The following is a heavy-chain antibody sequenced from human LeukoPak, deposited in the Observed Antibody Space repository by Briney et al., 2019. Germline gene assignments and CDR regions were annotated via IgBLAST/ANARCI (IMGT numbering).Heavy chain of an antibody. CDR3: TTGLLRYFDWYFDY. V-gene: IGHV3-15*01. CDR2: IKSKTDGGTT. J-gene: IGHJ4*02. CDR1: GFTFSNAW. Sequence: GGSLRLSCAASGFTFSNAWMSWVRQAPGKGLEWVGRIKSKTDGGTTDYAAPVKGRFTFSRDDSKNTLYLQMNSLKTEDTAVYYCTTGLLRYFDWYFDYWGQGTLVTVSS. D-gene: IGHD3-9*01.